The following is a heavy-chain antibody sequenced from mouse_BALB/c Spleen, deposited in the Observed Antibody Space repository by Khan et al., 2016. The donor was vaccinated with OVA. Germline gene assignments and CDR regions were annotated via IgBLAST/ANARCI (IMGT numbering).Heavy chain of an antibody. CDR3: ARWSGNYRFAY. CDR2: ISTYYGDS. J-gene: IGHJ3*01. CDR1: GYTFTDFS. V-gene: IGHV1S137*01. D-gene: IGHD2-1*01. Sequence: VQLQQSGAELVRPGVSVKISCKGSGYTFTDFSMHWVKQSHAQSLEWIGVISTYYGDSIYNQKFKGKATMTVDKSSSTAYMELARLTSEDSAIYYCARWSGNYRFAYWGQGTLVTVSA.